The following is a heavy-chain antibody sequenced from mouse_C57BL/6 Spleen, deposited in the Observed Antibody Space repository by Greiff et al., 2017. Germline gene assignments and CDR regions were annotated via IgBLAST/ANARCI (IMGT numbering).Heavy chain of an antibody. CDR2: IDPNSGGT. Sequence: QVQLQQSGAELVKPGASVKLSCKASGYTFTSYWMHWVKQRPGRGLEWIGRIDPNSGGTKYNEKFKSKATLTVDKPSSTAYMQLSSLTSEDSAVYYCAKYYGSSTGYFDYWGQGTTLTVSS. D-gene: IGHD1-1*01. V-gene: IGHV1-72*01. CDR1: GYTFTSYW. CDR3: AKYYGSSTGYFDY. J-gene: IGHJ2*01.